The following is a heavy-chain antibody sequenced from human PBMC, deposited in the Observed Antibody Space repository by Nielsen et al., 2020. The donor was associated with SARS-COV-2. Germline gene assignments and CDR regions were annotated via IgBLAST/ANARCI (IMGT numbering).Heavy chain of an antibody. Sequence: GESLKISCAASGFTFSSYDMHWVRQATGKGLEWVSTFASAGDTFYAASVRGRFSVSREDAENSFDLQMNSLKVGDTAIYYCARGEGSGIDYWGQGTLVTVSS. CDR1: GFTFSSYD. J-gene: IGHJ4*02. D-gene: IGHD3-10*01. V-gene: IGHV3-13*01. CDR2: FASAGDT. CDR3: ARGEGSGIDY.